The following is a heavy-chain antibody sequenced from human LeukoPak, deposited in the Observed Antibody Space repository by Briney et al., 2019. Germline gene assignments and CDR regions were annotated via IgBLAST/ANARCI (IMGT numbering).Heavy chain of an antibody. V-gene: IGHV4-59*12. J-gene: IGHJ1*01. CDR1: DGSITNYD. D-gene: IGHD1-26*01. CDR3: ARDSVGATRDQAFQH. CDR2: VHYSGTT. Sequence: SETLSLTCTVSDGSITNYDWSWVRQPPGKGLEFIGHVHYSGTTNYNPSLRSRVTISVDASKNQFSLKLSSVAAADTAVYYCARDSVGATRDQAFQHWGQGTLVTVSS.